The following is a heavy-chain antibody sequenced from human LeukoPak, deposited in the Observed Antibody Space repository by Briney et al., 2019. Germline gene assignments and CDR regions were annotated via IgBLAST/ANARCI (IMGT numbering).Heavy chain of an antibody. V-gene: IGHV3-21*01. J-gene: IGHJ4*02. CDR2: ISSSSSYI. CDR3: ARDSSYIYDILGGGGGGGGGG. D-gene: IGHD3-9*01. Sequence: GGSLRLSCAASGFTFSSYSMNWVRQAPGKGLEWVSSISSSSSYIYYADSVKGRFTISRDNAKNSLYLQMNSLRAEDTAVYYCARDSSYIYDILGGGGGGGGGGWGQGTLVTVSS. CDR1: GFTFSSYS.